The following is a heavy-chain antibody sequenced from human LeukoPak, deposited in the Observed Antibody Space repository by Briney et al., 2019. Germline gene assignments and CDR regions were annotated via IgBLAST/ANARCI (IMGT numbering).Heavy chain of an antibody. D-gene: IGHD6-13*01. V-gene: IGHV3-30*04. Sequence: TGGSLRLSCAASGFTFSSYAMHWVRQAPGKRLEWVAVISYDGSNKYYADSVKGRFTISRDNSKNTLYLQMNSLRAEDTAVYYCARDRGSSWWGYFDYWGQGTLVTVSS. CDR2: ISYDGSNK. CDR1: GFTFSSYA. J-gene: IGHJ4*02. CDR3: ARDRGSSWWGYFDY.